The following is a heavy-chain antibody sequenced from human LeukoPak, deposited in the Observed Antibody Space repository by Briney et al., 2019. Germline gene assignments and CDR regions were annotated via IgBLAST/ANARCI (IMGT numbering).Heavy chain of an antibody. CDR1: GFTFSSYG. D-gene: IGHD1-26*01. Sequence: TGGSLRLSCAASGFTFSSYGTHWVRQAPGKGLEWVAVIWYDGSNKYYADSVKGRFTISRDNSKNTLYLQMNSLRAEDTAVYYCARSYSGSYLFDYWGQGTLVTVSS. J-gene: IGHJ4*02. CDR3: ARSYSGSYLFDY. V-gene: IGHV3-33*01. CDR2: IWYDGSNK.